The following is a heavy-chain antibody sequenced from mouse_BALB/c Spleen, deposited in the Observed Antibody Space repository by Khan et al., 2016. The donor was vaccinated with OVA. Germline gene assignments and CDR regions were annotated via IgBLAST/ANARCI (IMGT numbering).Heavy chain of an antibody. CDR3: ARQPYYHYNIMDY. J-gene: IGHJ4*01. V-gene: IGHV2-6-1*01. D-gene: IGHD1-1*02. CDR2: IWSDGST. Sequence: QVQLKESGPGLVAPSQSLSITCTISRFSLTNYGIHWVRQPPGKGLEWLVVIWSDGSTTYNSALKSRLTISQDNPKSQVFLKMNRLQTDDTAMYFCARQPYYHYNIMDYWGQGTSVTVSS. CDR1: RFSLTNYG.